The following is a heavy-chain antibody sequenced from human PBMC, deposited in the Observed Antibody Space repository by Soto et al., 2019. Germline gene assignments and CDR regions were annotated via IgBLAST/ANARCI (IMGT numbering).Heavy chain of an antibody. CDR1: GGSISSYY. D-gene: IGHD3-22*01. Sequence: SETLSLTCTVSGGSISSYYWSWIRQPPGKGLEWIGYIYYSGSTNYNPSLKSRVTISVDTSKNQFSLKLSSVTAADTAVYYCARADYDSSGYTNWFDPWGQGTLVTVSS. CDR2: IYYSGST. V-gene: IGHV4-59*01. J-gene: IGHJ5*02. CDR3: ARADYDSSGYTNWFDP.